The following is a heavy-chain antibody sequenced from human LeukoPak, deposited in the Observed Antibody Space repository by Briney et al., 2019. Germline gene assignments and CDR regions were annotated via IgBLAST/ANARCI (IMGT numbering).Heavy chain of an antibody. Sequence: GGSLRLSCAASGFTFSNYAMSWVRQAPGKGLEWVSAISGSGGSTFHADSVQGRLIISRGNSKNMLYLQLNSLRVEDTAVYYCARDKIVVVVSTTLPEIWGQGTMVTVSS. V-gene: IGHV3-23*01. J-gene: IGHJ3*02. CDR3: ARDKIVVVVSTTLPEI. D-gene: IGHD2-15*01. CDR1: GFTFSNYA. CDR2: ISGSGGST.